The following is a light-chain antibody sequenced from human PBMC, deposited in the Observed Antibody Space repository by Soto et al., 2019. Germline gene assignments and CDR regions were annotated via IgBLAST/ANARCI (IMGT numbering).Light chain of an antibody. V-gene: IGKV1-5*01. Sequence: DIQMTQSPSSLSASVGDRVTITCRASQNVRRWLAWYQQKPGKAPKVLMYDASSLQSGVPPRFSGSGSGTDFTHTISSLQADDFATYYCQQYDSYPLTFGGGTKVDIK. CDR3: QQYDSYPLT. CDR1: QNVRRW. CDR2: DAS. J-gene: IGKJ4*01.